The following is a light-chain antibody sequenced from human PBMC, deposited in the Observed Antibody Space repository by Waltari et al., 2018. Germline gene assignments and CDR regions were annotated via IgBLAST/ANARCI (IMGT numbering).Light chain of an antibody. CDR3: MQALQTPRT. CDR1: QSLLYGNTYNY. Sequence: DIVMTQSPLSLPVTPGEPASISCRSSQSLLYGNTYNYLDWYLQKPGQSPQVLIDLGSNRASGVPDRFSGSGSGTDFTLNISSVEAEDVGVYYCMQALQTPRTFGQGTKVEIK. J-gene: IGKJ1*01. CDR2: LGS. V-gene: IGKV2-28*01.